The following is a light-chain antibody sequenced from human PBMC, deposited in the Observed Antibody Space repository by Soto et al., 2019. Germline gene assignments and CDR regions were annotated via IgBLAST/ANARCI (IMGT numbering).Light chain of an antibody. Sequence: DIQMTQSPSSLSASVGDRVTITCRASQGIRTDLVWYQQKPGKAPKRLIYAASSLQSGVPPRFSGSGSGTEFTLTISSLQPEDFASYFCLQHSAYPRTFGQGTRWIS. CDR3: LQHSAYPRT. V-gene: IGKV1-17*01. CDR2: AAS. J-gene: IGKJ1*01. CDR1: QGIRTD.